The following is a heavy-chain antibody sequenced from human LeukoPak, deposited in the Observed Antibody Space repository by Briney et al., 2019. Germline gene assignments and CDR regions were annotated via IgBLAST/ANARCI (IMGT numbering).Heavy chain of an antibody. J-gene: IGHJ6*03. D-gene: IGHD6-25*01. CDR1: GYTFTGYY. CDR2: INPNSGGT. V-gene: IGHV1-2*02. CDR3: ARDRIAALRGYYYYYMDV. Sequence: ASVKVSCKASGYTFTGYYMHWVRQAPGQGLEWMGWINPNSGGTNYAQKFQGRVTMTRDTSISTAYMELSRLRSDDTAVYYCARDRIAALRGYYYYYMDVWGKGTTVTISS.